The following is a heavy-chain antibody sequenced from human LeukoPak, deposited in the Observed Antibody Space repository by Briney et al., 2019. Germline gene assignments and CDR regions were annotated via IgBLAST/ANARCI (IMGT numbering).Heavy chain of an antibody. CDR1: AFTFSSYG. V-gene: IGHV3-30*02. CDR3: AKDHSQNFDY. J-gene: IGHJ4*02. D-gene: IGHD5-18*01. CDR2: LRRDGSDK. Sequence: GGSLRLSCAASAFTFSSYGTHWVRQAPGKGLEWVAFLRRDGSDKYYADSVKGRFTISRDNSKNTVYLQMNSLRPEDTAVYYCAKDHSQNFDYWGQGTLVTVSS.